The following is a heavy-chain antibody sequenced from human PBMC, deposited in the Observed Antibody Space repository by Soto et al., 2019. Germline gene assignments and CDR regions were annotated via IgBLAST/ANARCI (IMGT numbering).Heavy chain of an antibody. V-gene: IGHV3-33*01. CDR2: IWNDGNGY. Sequence: VQLVESGGGVVQPGRSLRLSCAASGFNFNNSGMHWVRQAPGKGLEWVAVIWNDGNGYYYANSVKGRFTISRDNSQNTLFLQMSSLRAEDTAVYYCARRQISPPTRGAEPARGGMDVWGQGTTVTVSS. CDR3: ARRQISPPTRGAEPARGGMDV. D-gene: IGHD1-26*01. CDR1: GFNFNNSG. J-gene: IGHJ6*02.